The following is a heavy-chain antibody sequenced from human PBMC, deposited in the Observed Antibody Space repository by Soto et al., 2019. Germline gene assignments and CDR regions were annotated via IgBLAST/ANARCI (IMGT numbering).Heavy chain of an antibody. CDR2: ISGSGGST. CDR1: GFTFSSYA. D-gene: IGHD3-22*01. Sequence: EVQLLESGGGLVQPGGSLRLSCAASGFTFSSYAMSGVRQAPGKGLEWVSAISGSGGSTYCADSVKGRFTISRDNTKNTLYLQLNSLRADDTAVYYCAKDSPYYDSRRINYWGQATPLTVSS. J-gene: IGHJ4*02. V-gene: IGHV3-23*01. CDR3: AKDSPYYDSRRINY.